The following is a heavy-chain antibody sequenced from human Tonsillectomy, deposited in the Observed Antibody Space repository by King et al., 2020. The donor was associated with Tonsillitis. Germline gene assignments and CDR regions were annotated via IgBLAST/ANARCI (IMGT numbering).Heavy chain of an antibody. CDR1: GFSFSNFG. J-gene: IGHJ6*04. V-gene: IGHV3-33*08. CDR2: IWSDGSNK. CDR3: ARGEGYDFWSGLYYMYV. D-gene: IGHD3-3*01. Sequence: VQLVESGGGVVQPGRSLRLSCAGSGFSFSNFGMHWVRQAPGKGPEWVALIWSDGSNKDYADAVKGRITISRDNSKNTVYLQMNSLRAEDTAVYYCARGEGYDFWSGLYYMYVWGKGTTVTVSS.